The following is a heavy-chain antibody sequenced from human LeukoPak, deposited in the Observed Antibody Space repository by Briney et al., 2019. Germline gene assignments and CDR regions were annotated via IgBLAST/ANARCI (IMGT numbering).Heavy chain of an antibody. V-gene: IGHV4-30-2*01. J-gene: IGHJ6*02. CDR3: ARLLSTYYYYGMDV. Sequence: PSQTLSLTCAVSGGSISSGGYSWSWIRQLPGKGLEWIGYIYHSGSTYYNPSLKSRVTISVDRSKNQFSLKLSSVTAADTAVYYCARLLSTYYYYGMDVWGQGTTVTVSS. CDR2: IYHSGST. CDR1: GGSISSGGYS. D-gene: IGHD1-26*01.